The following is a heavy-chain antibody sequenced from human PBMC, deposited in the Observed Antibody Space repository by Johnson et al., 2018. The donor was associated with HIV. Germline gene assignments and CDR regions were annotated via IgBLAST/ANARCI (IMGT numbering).Heavy chain of an antibody. CDR3: ATPLGGWRWGDAFDV. J-gene: IGHJ3*01. Sequence: VQLVESGGGLIQPGGSLRLSCAASGFTVSSNYMSWVRQAPGTGLEWVSIIYSGGSTYYAESVKGRFIISRDNSKNTLYLQMNSLRAEDTAVYYCATPLGGWRWGDAFDVWGQGTMVTVSS. CDR2: IYSGGST. CDR1: GFTVSSNY. D-gene: IGHD3-16*01. V-gene: IGHV3-53*01.